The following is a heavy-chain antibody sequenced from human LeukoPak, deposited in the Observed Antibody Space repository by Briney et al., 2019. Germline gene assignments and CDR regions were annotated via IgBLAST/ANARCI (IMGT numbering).Heavy chain of an antibody. CDR2: IGYDGSNK. V-gene: IGHV3-30*02. Sequence: GGSLRLSCAASEFTFSTYGLHWVRQAPGKGLEWVAFIGYDGSNKYYADSVKGRFTISRDNSKNTLYLQMNSLRAEDTAVYYCAKDEKFKLRFLEWLLPFDYWGQGTLVTVSS. D-gene: IGHD3-3*01. CDR1: EFTFSTYG. J-gene: IGHJ4*02. CDR3: AKDEKFKLRFLEWLLPFDY.